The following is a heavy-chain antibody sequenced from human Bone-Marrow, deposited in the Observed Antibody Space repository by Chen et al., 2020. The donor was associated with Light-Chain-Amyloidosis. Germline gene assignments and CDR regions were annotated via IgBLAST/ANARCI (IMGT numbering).Heavy chain of an antibody. V-gene: IGHV3-23*04. Sequence: EVQLVESGGGLLKRGGSLRLSCAASGFAFSSYAMSWVRQAPGKGLEWVSTFSGSGGSSYYGDSVKGRLTISRDNSKNALFLQMNSLRAEDTAVYYCAKDISYDDILPGYPADAFDIWGQGTMVTVSS. CDR2: FSGSGGSS. D-gene: IGHD3-9*01. CDR3: AKDISYDDILPGYPADAFDI. J-gene: IGHJ3*02. CDR1: GFAFSSYA.